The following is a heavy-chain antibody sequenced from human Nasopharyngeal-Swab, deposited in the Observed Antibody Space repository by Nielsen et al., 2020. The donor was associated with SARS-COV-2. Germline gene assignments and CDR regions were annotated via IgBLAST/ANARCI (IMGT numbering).Heavy chain of an antibody. J-gene: IGHJ6*04. V-gene: IGHV3-23*01. D-gene: IGHD3-10*01. CDR3: AKGYGSGSYPDSLDV. CDR2: ISGSGGST. Sequence: GESLRLSCAASGFTFSSYAMSWVRQAPGKGLEWVSAISGSGGSTYYADSVKGRFTISRDNSKNTLYLQMNSLRAEDTAVYYCAKGYGSGSYPDSLDVWGKGTTVTVSS. CDR1: GFTFSSYA.